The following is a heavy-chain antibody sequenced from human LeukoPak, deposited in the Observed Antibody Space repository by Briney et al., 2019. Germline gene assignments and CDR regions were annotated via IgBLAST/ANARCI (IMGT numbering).Heavy chain of an antibody. J-gene: IGHJ4*02. CDR1: GGSISSRGYY. V-gene: IGHV4-39*01. CDR2: TGDSEST. CDR3: AATTIAARQMYYFFDY. D-gene: IGHD6-6*01. Sequence: SETLPLTCTVSGGSISSRGYYWGWIRQPPGKGLEWIGCTGDSESTYYNPSLKSRVTISVDTSKNQFSLKLSSVTAADTAVYYCAATTIAARQMYYFFDYWGQGTLVTVSS.